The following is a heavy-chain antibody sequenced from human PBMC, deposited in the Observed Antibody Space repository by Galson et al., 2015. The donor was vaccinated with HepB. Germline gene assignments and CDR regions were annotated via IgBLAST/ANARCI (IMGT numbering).Heavy chain of an antibody. V-gene: IGHV1-69*06. CDR2: VIPIFAKA. CDR3: ASANDFWSGYRDAGTSRWFDS. D-gene: IGHD3-3*01. J-gene: IGHJ5*01. CDR1: GDTFSSYA. Sequence: SVKVSCKASGDTFSSYAISWVRQAPGQGLEWMGGVIPIFAKAKYALKFQGRVTITADKSTNTAFMELSSLRSVDTAVYYCASANDFWSGYRDAGTSRWFDSWGQGTLVTVSS.